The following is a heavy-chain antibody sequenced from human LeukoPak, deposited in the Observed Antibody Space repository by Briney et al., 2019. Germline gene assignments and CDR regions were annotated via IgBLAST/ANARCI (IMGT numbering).Heavy chain of an antibody. CDR1: GFTFSTYW. V-gene: IGHV3-7*01. CDR3: APYFPDRGS. D-gene: IGHD2/OR15-2a*01. CDR2: INRDASEI. Sequence: GGSLRLSCEASGFTFSTYWMTWIRQAPGKGLEWVANINRDASEINYVDSVRGRFTISRDNARNSLYLQMNNLRTEDTAVYYCAPYFPDRGSWGQGTLVIVSS. J-gene: IGHJ5*02.